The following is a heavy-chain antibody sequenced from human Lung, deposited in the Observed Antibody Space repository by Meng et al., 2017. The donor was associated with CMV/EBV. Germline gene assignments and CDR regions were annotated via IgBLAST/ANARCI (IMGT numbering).Heavy chain of an antibody. CDR2: ISGNGGSP. Sequence: ESLKISXAASKFTFSNYAMSWVRQAPGKGLEWVSVISGNGGSPYYADSVTGRFTISRDNSKNELYLQMNNLRAEDTALYYCARVIRRDQPYAYCSSTRCKPLDYWGQGTRVTVSS. J-gene: IGHJ4*02. V-gene: IGHV3-23*01. D-gene: IGHD2-2*01. CDR1: KFTFSNYA. CDR3: ARVIRRDQPYAYCSSTRCKPLDY.